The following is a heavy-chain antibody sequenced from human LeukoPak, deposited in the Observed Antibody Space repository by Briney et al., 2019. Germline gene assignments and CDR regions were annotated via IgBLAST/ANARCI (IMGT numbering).Heavy chain of an antibody. CDR2: IYYSGST. CDR3: ATQYDSSGYYYTLFDY. Sequence: SETLSLTCTVSGGSISSSSYYWGWIRQPPGKGLEWIGSIYYSGSTYYNPSLKSRVTISVDTSKNQFSLKLSSVTAADTAVYYCATQYDSSGYYYTLFDYWGQGTLVTVSS. D-gene: IGHD3-22*01. V-gene: IGHV4-39*07. J-gene: IGHJ4*02. CDR1: GGSISSSSYY.